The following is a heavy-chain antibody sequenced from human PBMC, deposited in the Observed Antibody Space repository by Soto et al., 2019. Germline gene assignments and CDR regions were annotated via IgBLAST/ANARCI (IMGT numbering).Heavy chain of an antibody. V-gene: IGHV3-33*01. CDR3: ARDDDYEANAFDL. J-gene: IGHJ4*02. CDR2: IWSHGKAQ. CDR1: GFAFSRYG. Sequence: GGSLGLSCAASGFAFSRYGMHWVRQAPGKGLEWVALIWSHGKAQVYVDSVKGRFTISRDNSKNTLYLQMDSLRDEDTAVYYCARDDDYEANAFDLWGQGTLVTVSS. D-gene: IGHD4-17*01.